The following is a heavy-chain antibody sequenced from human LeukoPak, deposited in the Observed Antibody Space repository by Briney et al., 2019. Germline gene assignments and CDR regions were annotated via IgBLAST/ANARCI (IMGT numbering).Heavy chain of an antibody. D-gene: IGHD3-10*02. CDR2: ISTSSSYI. CDR3: AELGITMIGGV. V-gene: IGHV3-21*01. J-gene: IGHJ6*04. CDR1: GFTFSTYS. Sequence: GGSLRLSCAASGFTFSTYSMNWVRQAPGKGLEWVSSISTSSSYIYYADSVKGRFTISRDNAKNSLYLQMNSLRAEDTAVYYCAELGITMIGGVWGKGTTVTISS.